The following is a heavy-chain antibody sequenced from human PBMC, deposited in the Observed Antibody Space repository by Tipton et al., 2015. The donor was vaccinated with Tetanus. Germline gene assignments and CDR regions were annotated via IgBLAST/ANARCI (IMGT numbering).Heavy chain of an antibody. V-gene: IGHV3-43*01. Sequence: SLRLSCTASGFNFDDYSMHWVRQAPGKGLEWVSVINWDADQRYYEDSVKGRFTISRDNGKNSLYLQMNSLGAEDTALYYCTRASITNRFDPWGQGTLVTVSS. CDR3: TRASITNRFDP. CDR2: INWDADQR. CDR1: GFNFDDYS. J-gene: IGHJ5*02. D-gene: IGHD1-14*01.